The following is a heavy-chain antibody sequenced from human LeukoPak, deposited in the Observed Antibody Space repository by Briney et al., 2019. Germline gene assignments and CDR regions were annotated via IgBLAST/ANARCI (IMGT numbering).Heavy chain of an antibody. J-gene: IGHJ4*02. D-gene: IGHD3-3*01. V-gene: IGHV3-30*01. CDR1: GFTFSSYA. CDR2: ISYDGSNK. Sequence: PGGSLRLSCAASGFTFSSYAMHWVRQAPGKGLEWVAVISYDGSNKYYADSVKGRFTISRDNSKNTLYLQMNSLRAEDTAVYYCARVHKLRFLEWLPYARQGFDYWGQGTLVTVSS. CDR3: ARVHKLRFLEWLPYARQGFDY.